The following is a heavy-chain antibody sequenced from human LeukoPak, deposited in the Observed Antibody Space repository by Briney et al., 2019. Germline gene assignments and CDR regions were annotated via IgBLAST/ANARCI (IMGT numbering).Heavy chain of an antibody. J-gene: IGHJ5*02. D-gene: IGHD3-22*01. CDR2: IYPDDSNA. V-gene: IGHV5-51*01. Sequence: GESLKISCKGSGYMFTNYWIGWVRQMPGKGLEWMGIIYPDDSNARYSPSFQGQVTISADKSISTAYLQWSSLKASDTAMYYCARQRDYYDSSGYLSFDPWGQGTLVTVSS. CDR3: ARQRDYYDSSGYLSFDP. CDR1: GYMFTNYW.